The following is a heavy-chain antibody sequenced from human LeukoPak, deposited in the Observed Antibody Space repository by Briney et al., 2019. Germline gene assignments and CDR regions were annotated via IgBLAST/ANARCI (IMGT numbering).Heavy chain of an antibody. V-gene: IGHV4-39*01. CDR3: ARLGSAAGGSRYFDY. CDR1: GGSISSSSYY. D-gene: IGHD6-13*01. CDR2: IYYSGTT. J-gene: IGHJ4*02. Sequence: SETLSLTCTVSGGSISSSSYYWGWIRKPPGEGLEWIGSIYYSGTTYYNPSLKSRVTISVDTSKNQFSLILSSVTAADTAVYYCARLGSAAGGSRYFDYWGQGTLVTVSS.